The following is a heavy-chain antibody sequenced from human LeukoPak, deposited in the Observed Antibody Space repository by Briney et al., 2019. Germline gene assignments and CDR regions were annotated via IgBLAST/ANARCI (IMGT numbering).Heavy chain of an antibody. V-gene: IGHV3-74*01. D-gene: IGHD1-14*01. CDR3: ARDGPGYYFDY. CDR1: GFTFSSNW. J-gene: IGHJ4*02. CDR2: INEDGSTT. Sequence: GGSLRLSCAASGFTFSSNWMHWVRQAPGKGLVWVSRINEDGSTTNYADSVKGRSTIFRDNAKNTLYLQMNSLRAEDAAVYYCARDGPGYYFDYWGQGTLVTVSS.